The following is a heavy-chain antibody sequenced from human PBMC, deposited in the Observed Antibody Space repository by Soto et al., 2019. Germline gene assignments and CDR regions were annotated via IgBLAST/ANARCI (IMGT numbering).Heavy chain of an antibody. Sequence: SETLSLTCAGYGGSFSGYYWSWIRQPPGKGLEWIGEINHSGSTNYNPSLKSRVTISVDTSKNQFSLKLSSVTAADTAVYYCARGRDDYVWGSYRPRAPPSGNWGKGTLVTVSS. CDR3: ARGRDDYVWGSYRPRAPPSGN. D-gene: IGHD3-16*02. CDR2: INHSGST. CDR1: GGSFSGYY. J-gene: IGHJ4*02. V-gene: IGHV4-34*01.